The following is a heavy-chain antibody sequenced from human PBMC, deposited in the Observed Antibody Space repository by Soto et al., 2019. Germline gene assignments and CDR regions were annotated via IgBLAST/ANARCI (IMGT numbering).Heavy chain of an antibody. D-gene: IGHD3-3*02. V-gene: IGHV5-10-1*01. Sequence: GESLKISCKASGYNFTTFWISWMRQVPGKGLEWMGRIDPSDSYSNYSPSFQGHIAISADKSINTAYLHFSNLKASDTAVYYCARHFPLPTDLQFYYYYYYGVDVWGHGTAVTVSS. CDR2: IDPSDSYS. CDR1: GYNFTTFW. CDR3: ARHFPLPTDLQFYYYYYYGVDV. J-gene: IGHJ6*02.